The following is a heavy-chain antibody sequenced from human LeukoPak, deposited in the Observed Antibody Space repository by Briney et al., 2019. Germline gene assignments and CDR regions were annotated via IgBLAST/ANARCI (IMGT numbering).Heavy chain of an antibody. CDR1: GGTFSSYA. CDR3: AGEQWLGDAFDI. V-gene: IGHV1-69*05. D-gene: IGHD6-19*01. Sequence: SVKVSCKASGGTFSSYAISWVRQAPGQGLEWMGGIIPIFGTANYAQKFQGRVTITTDESTSTAYMELSSLRSEDTAVYYCAGEQWLGDAFDIWGQGTMVTVSS. CDR2: IIPIFGTA. J-gene: IGHJ3*02.